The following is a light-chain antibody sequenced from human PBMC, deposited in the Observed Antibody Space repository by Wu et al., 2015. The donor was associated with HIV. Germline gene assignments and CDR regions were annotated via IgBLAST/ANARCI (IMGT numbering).Light chain of an antibody. Sequence: EIVMTQSPATLSVSPGARATLSCRASQRISNNLAWYQQKPGQTPRLLIYDASNRATGIPARFSGSGSGTDFTPTISSLEPEDFAVYYCQHRSNWTFGQGTKVEIK. CDR2: DAS. V-gene: IGKV3-11*01. CDR3: QHRSNWT. J-gene: IGKJ1*01. CDR1: QRISNN.